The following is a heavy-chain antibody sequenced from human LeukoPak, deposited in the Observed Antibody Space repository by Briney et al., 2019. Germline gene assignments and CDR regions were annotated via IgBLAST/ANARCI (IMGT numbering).Heavy chain of an antibody. CDR2: ISWNSGSI. V-gene: IGHV3-9*03. D-gene: IGHD1-26*01. J-gene: IGHJ3*02. Sequence: GRSLRPSCAASGFTFDDYAMHWVRQAPGKGLEWVSGISWNSGSIGYADSVKGRFTISRDNAKNSLYLQMNSLRAEDMALYYCAKATTYVGGAFDIWGQGTMVTVSS. CDR3: AKATTYVGGAFDI. CDR1: GFTFDDYA.